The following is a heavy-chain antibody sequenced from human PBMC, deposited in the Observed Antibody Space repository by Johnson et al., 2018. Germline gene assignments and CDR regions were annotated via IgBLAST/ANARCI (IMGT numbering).Heavy chain of an antibody. CDR1: GDSMNNSY. Sequence: QVQLQESGPGLVKPSETXSLTCIVSGDSMNNSYWTWLRKSPGKGLEWIGYIYYSGSAMYNPFLQSRIIISVDTSQNQFSLTPRSVTAADTAIYYCARIIRGTAGRAFDIWGQGTMVTVSS. CDR3: ARIIRGTAGRAFDI. V-gene: IGHV4-59*01. CDR2: IYYSGSA. J-gene: IGHJ3*02. D-gene: IGHD1-26*01.